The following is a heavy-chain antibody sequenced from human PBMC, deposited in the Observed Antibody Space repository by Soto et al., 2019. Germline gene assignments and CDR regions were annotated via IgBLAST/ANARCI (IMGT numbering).Heavy chain of an antibody. D-gene: IGHD2-21*02. J-gene: IGHJ4*02. CDR3: ARRIVVVTDLDY. V-gene: IGHV1-3*05. CDR1: GYTFTSYA. CDR2: INAGNGNT. Sequence: QVQLVQSGAEEKKPGASVKVSCKASGYTFTSYAMHWVRQAPGQRLEWMGWINAGNGNTKYSQKFQGRVTITRDTSASTAYMELSSLRSEDTAVYYCARRIVVVTDLDYWGQGTLVTVSS.